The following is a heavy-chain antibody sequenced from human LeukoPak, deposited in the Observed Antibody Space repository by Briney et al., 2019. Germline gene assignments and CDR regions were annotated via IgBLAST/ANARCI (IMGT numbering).Heavy chain of an antibody. J-gene: IGHJ3*02. CDR3: ARRRTAMAPRSGAFDI. CDR1: GYSFTSYW. CDR2: VYPGDSDT. V-gene: IGHV5-51*01. Sequence: GESLKISCKGSGYSFTSYWIGWVRQMPGKGLEWMGIVYPGDSDTRYSPSFQGQVTISADKSISTAYLQWSSLKASDTAMYYCARRRTAMAPRSGAFDIWGQGTMVTVSS. D-gene: IGHD5-18*01.